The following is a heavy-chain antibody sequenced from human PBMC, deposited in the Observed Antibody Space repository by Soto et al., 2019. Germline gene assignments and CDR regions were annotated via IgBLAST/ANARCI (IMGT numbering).Heavy chain of an antibody. Sequence: QVQLVQSGAEVKKPGSSVKVSCKASGGTFSSYTISWVRQAPGQGLEWMGRIIPILGIPNYAQKFQGRVTITADKPTSTAYMELSSLRSEDTAVYYCARFRGSYGMDVWGQGPTVTVSS. J-gene: IGHJ6*02. CDR3: ARFRGSYGMDV. D-gene: IGHD3-10*01. V-gene: IGHV1-69*02. CDR2: IIPILGIP. CDR1: GGTFSSYT.